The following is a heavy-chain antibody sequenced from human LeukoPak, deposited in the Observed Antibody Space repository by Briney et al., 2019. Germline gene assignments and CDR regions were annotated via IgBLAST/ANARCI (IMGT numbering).Heavy chain of an antibody. V-gene: IGHV3-23*01. Sequence: PGGSLRLSCAASGFTFSSYAMNWVRQAPGKGLEWVSGVSGSGGSTNYADSVKGRFTISRDNSNNTLYLQMNSLRAEDTAVYFCAKDARRDGYSCDYWGQGTLVTVSS. CDR1: GFTFSSYA. CDR2: VSGSGGST. CDR3: AKDARRDGYSCDY. J-gene: IGHJ4*02. D-gene: IGHD5-24*01.